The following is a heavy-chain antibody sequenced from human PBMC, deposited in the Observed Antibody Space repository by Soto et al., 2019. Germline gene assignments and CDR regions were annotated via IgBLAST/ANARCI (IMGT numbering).Heavy chain of an antibody. Sequence: ASVKVSCKASGYTFTSYDINWVRQATGQGLEWIGWLNPNSGNTGYAQKFQGRVTMTRNTSISTAYMELSSLRSEDTALYYCARGLRQIPTTEDDDAFDIWGQGTMVTVSS. J-gene: IGHJ3*02. D-gene: IGHD1-1*01. CDR2: LNPNSGNT. CDR3: ARGLRQIPTTEDDDAFDI. CDR1: GYTFTSYD. V-gene: IGHV1-8*01.